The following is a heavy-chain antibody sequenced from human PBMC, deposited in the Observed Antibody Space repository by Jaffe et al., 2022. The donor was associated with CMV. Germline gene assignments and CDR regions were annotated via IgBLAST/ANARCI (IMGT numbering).Heavy chain of an antibody. D-gene: IGHD5-12*01. Sequence: QVQLVQSGAEVKKPGASVKVSCKASGYTFTGYYMHWVRQAPGQGLEWMGWINPNSGGTNYAQKFQGWVTMTRDTSISTAYMELSRLRSDDTAVYYCARDSRGRDGYNWRAFDIWGQGTMVTVSS. J-gene: IGHJ3*02. CDR2: INPNSGGT. CDR3: ARDSRGRDGYNWRAFDI. CDR1: GYTFTGYY. V-gene: IGHV1-2*04.